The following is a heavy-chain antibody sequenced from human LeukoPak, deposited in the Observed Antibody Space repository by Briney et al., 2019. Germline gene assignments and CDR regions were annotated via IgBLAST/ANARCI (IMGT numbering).Heavy chain of an antibody. V-gene: IGHV7-4-1*02. CDR1: GYTFTSYA. D-gene: IGHD5-12*01. CDR3: ARDGDSGYDCLFDY. CDR2: INTNTGNP. Sequence: GASVKVSRKASGYTFTSYAMNWVRQAPGQGLEWMGWINTNTGNPTYAQGFTGRFVFSLDTSVSTAYLQISSLKAEDTAVYYCARDGDSGYDCLFDYWGQGTLVTVSS. J-gene: IGHJ4*02.